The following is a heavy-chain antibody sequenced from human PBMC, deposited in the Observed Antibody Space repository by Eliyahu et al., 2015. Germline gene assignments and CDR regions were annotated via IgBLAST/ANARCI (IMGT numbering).Heavy chain of an antibody. CDR1: GFTFSSYS. CDR3: ARDLLDFWSGYYPAGRGYSGYYYGMDV. V-gene: IGHV3-21*01. Sequence: RLSCAASGFTFSSYSMNWVRQAPGKGLEWVSSISSSSSYIYYADSVKGRFTISRDNAKNSLYLQMNSLRAEDTAVYYCARDLLDFWSGYYPAGRGYSGYYYGMDVWGQGTTVTVSS. J-gene: IGHJ6*02. D-gene: IGHD3-3*01. CDR2: ISSSSSYI.